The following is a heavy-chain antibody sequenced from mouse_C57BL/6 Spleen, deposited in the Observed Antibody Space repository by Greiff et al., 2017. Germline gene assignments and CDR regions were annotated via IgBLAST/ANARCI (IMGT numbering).Heavy chain of an antibody. CDR2: IDPETGGT. V-gene: IGHV1-15*01. J-gene: IGHJ1*03. CDR3: TSSYYGSSPYFDV. CDR1: GYTFTDYE. Sequence: QVQLQQSGAELVRPGASVTLSCKASGYTFTDYEMHWVKQTPVHGLEWIGAIDPETGGTAYNQKFKGKAILTADKSSSTAYMELRSLTSEDSAVYYCTSSYYGSSPYFDVWGTGTTVTVSS. D-gene: IGHD1-1*01.